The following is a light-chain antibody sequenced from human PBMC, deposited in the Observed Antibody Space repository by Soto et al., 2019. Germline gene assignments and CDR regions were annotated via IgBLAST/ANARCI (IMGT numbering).Light chain of an antibody. Sequence: DIVLTQSPGTLSLSPGERATLSCRASQSVSSSYLAWYHQKPGQAPRLLIYGASTRATGTPDRFSGSGSGTDFILTINRLEPEDFAVYYCQHYGTSPKTFGQGTKVEI. J-gene: IGKJ1*01. V-gene: IGKV3-20*01. CDR2: GAS. CDR1: QSVSSSY. CDR3: QHYGTSPKT.